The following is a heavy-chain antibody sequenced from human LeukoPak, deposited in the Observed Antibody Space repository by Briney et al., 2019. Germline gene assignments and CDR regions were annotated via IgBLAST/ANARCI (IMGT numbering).Heavy chain of an antibody. CDR3: AKAITVLRFLEWLSYYYYGMDV. V-gene: IGHV3-23*01. CDR1: GFTFSSYA. J-gene: IGHJ6*02. CDR2: NSGSGGST. Sequence: GGSLRLSCAASGFTFSSYAMSWVRQAPGKGLEWVSANSGSGGSTYYADSVKGRFTISRDNSKNTLYLQMNSLRAEDTAVYYCAKAITVLRFLEWLSYYYYGMDVWGQGTTVTVSS. D-gene: IGHD3-3*01.